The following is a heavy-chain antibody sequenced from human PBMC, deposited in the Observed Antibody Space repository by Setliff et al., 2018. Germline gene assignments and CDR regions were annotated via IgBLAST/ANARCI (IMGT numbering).Heavy chain of an antibody. J-gene: IGHJ4*02. CDR2: VYSSGIT. D-gene: IGHD5-18*01. Sequence: PSETLSLTCTVSGGSISSQDWSWIRQPPGKGLEWIGYVYSSGITDYNPSLKSRVTMSVDTSKNQFSLKLSSVTAADTAVYYCARETTAWGYVDTAMVTFIDQWGQGTLVTVPQ. CDR3: ARETTAWGYVDTAMVTFIDQ. CDR1: GGSISSQD. V-gene: IGHV4-59*11.